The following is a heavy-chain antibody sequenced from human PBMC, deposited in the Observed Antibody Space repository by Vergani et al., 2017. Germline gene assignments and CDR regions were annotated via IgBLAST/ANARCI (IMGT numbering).Heavy chain of an antibody. CDR2: IYHSGST. Sequence: QVQLQESGPGLVKPSETLSLTCTVSGYSISSGYYWGWIRQPPGKGLEWIGSIYHSGSTNYNPSLKSRVTISVDTSKNQFSLKLSSVTAADTAVYYCARLSLYDADYWGQGTLVTVSS. J-gene: IGHJ4*02. CDR3: ARLSLYDADY. V-gene: IGHV4-38-2*02. CDR1: GYSISSGYY. D-gene: IGHD2/OR15-2a*01.